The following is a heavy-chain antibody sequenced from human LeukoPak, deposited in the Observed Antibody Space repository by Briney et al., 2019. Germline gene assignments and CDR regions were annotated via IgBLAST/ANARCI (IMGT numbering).Heavy chain of an antibody. CDR1: GFTFSSYG. CDR2: IWYDGSNK. D-gene: IGHD3-10*01. V-gene: IGHV3-33*01. Sequence: GGSLGLSCAASGFTFSSYGMHWVRQAPGEGLEWVAVIWYDGSNKYYADSVKGRFTISRDNSKNTLYLQMNSLRAEDTAVYYCARDSFYGSGSYLPYYYGMDVWGQGTTVTVSS. CDR3: ARDSFYGSGSYLPYYYGMDV. J-gene: IGHJ6*02.